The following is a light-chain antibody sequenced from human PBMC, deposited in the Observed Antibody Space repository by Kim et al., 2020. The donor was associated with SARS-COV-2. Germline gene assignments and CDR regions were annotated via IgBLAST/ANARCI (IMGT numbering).Light chain of an antibody. V-gene: IGKV1-9*01. CDR3: QQLNSYPRGT. J-gene: IGKJ1*01. Sequence: IQLTQSPSSLSASVGDRVTITCRASQGISSYLAWYQQKPGKAPKLLIYAASTLQSGVPSRFSGSGSGTDFPLTISSLQPEDFASYYCQQLNSYPRGTFGQGTKVDIK. CDR1: QGISSY. CDR2: AAS.